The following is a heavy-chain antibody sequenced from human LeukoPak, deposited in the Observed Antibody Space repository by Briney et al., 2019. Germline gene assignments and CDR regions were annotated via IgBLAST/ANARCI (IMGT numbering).Heavy chain of an antibody. CDR2: ISYDGSNK. D-gene: IGHD6-13*01. Sequence: XLEWVAVISYDGSNKYYADSVKGRFTISRDNSKNTLYLQMNSLRAEDTAVYYCASSRSSSWYWASLDYWGQGTLVTVSS. J-gene: IGHJ4*02. V-gene: IGHV3-30*03. CDR3: ASSRSSSWYWASLDY.